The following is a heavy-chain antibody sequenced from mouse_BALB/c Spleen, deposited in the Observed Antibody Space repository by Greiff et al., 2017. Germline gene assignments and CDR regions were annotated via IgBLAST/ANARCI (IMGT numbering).Heavy chain of an antibody. J-gene: IGHJ3*01. CDR1: GFSLTSYG. CDR2: IWAGGST. D-gene: IGHD1-1*01. V-gene: IGHV2-9*02. Sequence: QVQLKESGPGLVAPSQSLSITCTVSGFSLTSYGVHWVRQPPGKGLEWLGVIWAGGSTNYNSALMSRLSISKDNSKSQVFLKMNSLQTDDTAMYYCAREGGSSVFAYWGQGTLVTVSA. CDR3: AREGGSSVFAY.